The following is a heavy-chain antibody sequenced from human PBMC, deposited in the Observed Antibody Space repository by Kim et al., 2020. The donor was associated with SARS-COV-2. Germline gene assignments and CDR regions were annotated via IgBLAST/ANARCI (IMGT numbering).Heavy chain of an antibody. Sequence: GGSLRLSCAASGFTFSSYGMHWVRQAPGKGLEWVAVIWYDGSNKYYADSVKGRFTISRDNSKNTLYLQMNSLRAEDTAVYYCAKDRSPWEISAFDIWGQGTMVTVSS. CDR1: GFTFSSYG. CDR3: AKDRSPWEISAFDI. V-gene: IGHV3-33*06. CDR2: IWYDGSNK. D-gene: IGHD1-26*01. J-gene: IGHJ3*02.